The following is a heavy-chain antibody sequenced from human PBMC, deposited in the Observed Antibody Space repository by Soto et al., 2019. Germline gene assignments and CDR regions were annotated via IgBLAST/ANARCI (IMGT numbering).Heavy chain of an antibody. CDR3: ARERVYFCFMFRRRTRSNLFD. J-gene: IGHJ4*01. Sequence: VYEGCRSRCSWSFIRLCLEKKLEWIGEINHSGSTNYNPSLKSRVTISVDTSKNQFSMKLSSVTAADTAVYYCARERVYFCFMFRRRTRSNLFD. CDR2: INHSGST. CDR1: EGCRSRCS. D-gene: IGHD2-8*01. V-gene: IGHV4-34*01.